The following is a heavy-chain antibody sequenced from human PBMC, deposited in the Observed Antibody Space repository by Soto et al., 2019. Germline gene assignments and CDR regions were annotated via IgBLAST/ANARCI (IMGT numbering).Heavy chain of an antibody. CDR1: GFTFSDYH. V-gene: IGHV3-11*01. D-gene: IGHD3-22*01. CDR3: ARDLGYYDSSGYFDS. J-gene: IGHJ4*02. CDR2: ISSSGTII. Sequence: GRSLRLSCAASGFTFSDYHMSWIRQAPGKGLEWVSYISSSGTIIYYADSVRGRFTISRDNARNSLYLHMSSLRAEDTAVYYCARDLGYYDSSGYFDSWGQGTLVTVSS.